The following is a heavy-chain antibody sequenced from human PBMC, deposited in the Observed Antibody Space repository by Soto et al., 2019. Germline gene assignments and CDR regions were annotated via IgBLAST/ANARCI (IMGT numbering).Heavy chain of an antibody. CDR3: ARDRGPSSGYYPYWFDP. D-gene: IGHD3-22*01. Sequence: VQLVQSGTEVKKPGSSVKVSCKASGGTFRSYAISWVRQAPGQGLEWMGEIIPIFGTANYAQKFQGRVTITADESTSTAYMELSSLRSEDTAVYYCARDRGPSSGYYPYWFDPWGQGTLVTVSS. J-gene: IGHJ5*02. CDR1: GGTFRSYA. CDR2: IIPIFGTA. V-gene: IGHV1-69*12.